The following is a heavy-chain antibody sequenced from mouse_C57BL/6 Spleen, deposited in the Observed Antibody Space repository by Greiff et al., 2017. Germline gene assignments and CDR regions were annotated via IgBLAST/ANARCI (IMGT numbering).Heavy chain of an antibody. CDR2: ISDGGSYT. Sequence: EVHLVESGGGLVKPGGSLKLSCAASGFTFSSYAMSWVRQTPEKRLEWVATISDGGSYTYYPDNVKGRFTISRDNAKNNLYLQMSHLKSEDTAMYYCAREEQAMDYWGQGTSVTVSS. J-gene: IGHJ4*01. CDR1: GFTFSSYA. CDR3: AREEQAMDY. V-gene: IGHV5-4*01.